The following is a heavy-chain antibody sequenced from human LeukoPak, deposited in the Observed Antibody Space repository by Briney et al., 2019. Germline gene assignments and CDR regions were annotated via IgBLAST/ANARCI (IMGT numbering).Heavy chain of an antibody. D-gene: IGHD1-1*01. CDR2: IVPNSGGT. CDR1: GYTLTAYY. CDR3: ATLGGTSFDY. Sequence: ASVKVSRETSGYTLTAYYIHWVRQAPGQGLGWMGWIVPNSGGTNYAQRFQGRVTMTRDTSISTAYMELTRLRYDDTSVYYCATLGGTSFDYWGQGTLVTVSS. J-gene: IGHJ4*02. V-gene: IGHV1-2*02.